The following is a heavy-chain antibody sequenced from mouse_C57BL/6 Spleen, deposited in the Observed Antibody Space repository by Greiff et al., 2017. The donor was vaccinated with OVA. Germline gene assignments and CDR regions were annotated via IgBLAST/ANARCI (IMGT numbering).Heavy chain of an antibody. CDR3: ARQGDYDDAMDY. CDR2: ISSGGSYT. Sequence: EVHLVESGGDLVKPGGSLKLSCAASGFTFSSYGMSWVRQTPDKRLEWVATISSGGSYTYYPDSVKGRFTISRDNAKNTLYLQMSSLKSEDTAMYYCARQGDYDDAMDYWGQGTSVTVSS. D-gene: IGHD2-4*01. CDR1: GFTFSSYG. V-gene: IGHV5-6*01. J-gene: IGHJ4*01.